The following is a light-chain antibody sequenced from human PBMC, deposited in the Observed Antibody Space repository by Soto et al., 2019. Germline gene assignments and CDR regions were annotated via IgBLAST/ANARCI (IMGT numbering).Light chain of an antibody. CDR3: QQSYITPYT. CDR2: ASS. CDR1: QSISSY. V-gene: IGKV1-39*01. J-gene: IGKJ2*01. Sequence: DIQMTQSPSSLSVSVGDRVTITCRASQSISSYLNWYQQNPGKAPKLLIYASSNLQSGVPSRFSGSGSGTDFTLTISSLQPEDFATYCCQQSYITPYTFGQGTKLEVK.